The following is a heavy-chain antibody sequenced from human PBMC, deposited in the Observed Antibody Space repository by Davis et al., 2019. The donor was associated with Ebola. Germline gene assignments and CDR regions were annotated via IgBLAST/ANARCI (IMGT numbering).Heavy chain of an antibody. CDR1: GGSISSYY. CDR3: ARAGPMIPNHLDY. Sequence: MPSETLSLTCTVSGGSISSYYWSWLRQPPGKGLEWIGNLYYSGSTNYNPSLKSRVTISVDTSKNQFSLKLSSVTAADTAVYYCARAGPMIPNHLDYWGQGTLVTVSS. V-gene: IGHV4-59*01. D-gene: IGHD3-22*01. CDR2: LYYSGST. J-gene: IGHJ4*02.